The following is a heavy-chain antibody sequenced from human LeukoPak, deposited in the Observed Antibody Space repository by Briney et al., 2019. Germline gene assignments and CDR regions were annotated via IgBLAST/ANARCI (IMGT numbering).Heavy chain of an antibody. CDR1: GFTFSSYG. Sequence: GGSLRLSCAASGFTFSSYGMNWVRQAPGKGLEWVSGISDSGGSTYYADSVKGRFTISRDNSKNTLYLQMNSLRAEDTAVYYCAKGGAVSSKSITLIRGTRKYYYYMDVWGKGTTVTISS. D-gene: IGHD3-10*01. CDR3: AKGGAVSSKSITLIRGTRKYYYYMDV. J-gene: IGHJ6*03. V-gene: IGHV3-23*01. CDR2: ISDSGGST.